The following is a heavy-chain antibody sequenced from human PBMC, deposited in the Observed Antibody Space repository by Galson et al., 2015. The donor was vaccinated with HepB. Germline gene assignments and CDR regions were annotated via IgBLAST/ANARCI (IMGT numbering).Heavy chain of an antibody. V-gene: IGHV3-15*01. Sequence: SLRLSCAASGFTFSNAWMSWVRQAPGKGLEWVGRIKSKTDGGTTDYAAPVKGRFTISRDDSKNTLYLQMNSLKTEDTAVYYCTTDRITPLPEHYYYGMDVWGQGTTVTVSS. D-gene: IGHD5-24*01. J-gene: IGHJ6*02. CDR2: IKSKTDGGTT. CDR3: TTDRITPLPEHYYYGMDV. CDR1: GFTFSNAW.